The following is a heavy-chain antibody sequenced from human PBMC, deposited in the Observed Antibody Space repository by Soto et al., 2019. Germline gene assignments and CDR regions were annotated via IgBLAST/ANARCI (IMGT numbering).Heavy chain of an antibody. D-gene: IGHD3-22*01. CDR2: IYYSGST. V-gene: IGHV4-59*08. J-gene: IGHJ4*02. Sequence: SETLSLTCTVSGGSITSYYWSWIRPPPGKGLEWIGYIYYSGSTNYNPSLKSRVTISVDTSKNQFSLKLSSVTAADTAVYYCARTRYYYDSSGSPQPYYFDYWGQGTLVTVSS. CDR3: ARTRYYYDSSGSPQPYYFDY. CDR1: GGSITSYY.